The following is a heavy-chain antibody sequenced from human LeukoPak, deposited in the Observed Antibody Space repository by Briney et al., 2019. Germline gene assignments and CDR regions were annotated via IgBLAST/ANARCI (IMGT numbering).Heavy chain of an antibody. CDR3: SKGGLQTRNWYLAL. Sequence: PGGSLRLSCAASGFTFSSYSIHWVRQAPGKGLEWVAVISYDGSNKYYADSVKGRFTISRDNSKNTLYLDMNSLRTEDTAVYYCSKGGLQTRNWYLALWGRGTLVTVSS. D-gene: IGHD5-18*01. J-gene: IGHJ2*01. CDR1: GFTFSSYS. CDR2: ISYDGSNK. V-gene: IGHV3-30*18.